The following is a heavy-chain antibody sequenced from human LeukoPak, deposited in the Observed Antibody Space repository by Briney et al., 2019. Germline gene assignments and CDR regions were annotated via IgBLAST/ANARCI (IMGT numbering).Heavy chain of an antibody. CDR2: IYYTGTT. CDR3: ARHSRTYYDFDY. J-gene: IGHJ4*02. Sequence: SETLSLTCTVSGGSMSPYYWSWIRQSPGKGLEWIAYIYYTGTTNYNPSLQSRVTISVDTSKNQFSLKLNSVTAADTAVYYCARHSRTYYDFDYWGQGTLVTVSS. D-gene: IGHD1-26*01. CDR1: GGSMSPYY. V-gene: IGHV4-59*08.